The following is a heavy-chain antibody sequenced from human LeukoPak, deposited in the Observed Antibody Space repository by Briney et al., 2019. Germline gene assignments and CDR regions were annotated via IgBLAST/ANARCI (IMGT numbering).Heavy chain of an antibody. CDR1: GYTFTSYG. CDR3: ARAAPAYYDSSGDAFDI. CDR2: ISAYNGNT. V-gene: IGHV1-18*01. D-gene: IGHD3-22*01. J-gene: IGHJ3*02. Sequence: ASVKVSCKASGYTFTSYGISWVRQAPGQGLEWMGWISAYNGNTNYAQKLQGRVTMTTDTSTSTAYMELRSLRSDDTAVYYCARAAPAYYDSSGDAFDIWGQGTMVTVSS.